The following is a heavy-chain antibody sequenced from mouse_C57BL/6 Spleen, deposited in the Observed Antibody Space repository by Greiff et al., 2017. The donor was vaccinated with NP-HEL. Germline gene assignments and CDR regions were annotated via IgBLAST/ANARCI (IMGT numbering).Heavy chain of an antibody. CDR3: ASLLGVAY. CDR1: GFTFSSYG. V-gene: IGHV5-6*01. D-gene: IGHD3-3*01. J-gene: IGHJ3*01. CDR2: ISSGGSYT. Sequence: EVKLVESGGDLVKPGGSLKLSCAASGFTFSSYGMSWVRQTPDKRLEWVATISSGGSYTYYPDSVKGRFTISRDNAKNTLYLQMSSLKSEDTAMYYCASLLGVAYWGQGTLVTVAA.